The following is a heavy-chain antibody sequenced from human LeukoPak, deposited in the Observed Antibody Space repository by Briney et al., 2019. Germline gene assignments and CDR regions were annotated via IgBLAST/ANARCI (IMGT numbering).Heavy chain of an antibody. J-gene: IGHJ6*03. D-gene: IGHD3-10*01. V-gene: IGHV3-53*01. CDR3: ARDQYYDSGTYSYYYMDV. CDR1: GFIVSSNY. CDR2: NYSGGRT. Sequence: GASLRLSCAASGFIVSSNYMSLVRQAPGKGLEWGFVNYSGGRTFYAHSVRGPFTISRDNSKNTLSLQMNSLRAEDTAVYYCARDQYYDSGTYSYYYMDVWGKGTTVTVSS.